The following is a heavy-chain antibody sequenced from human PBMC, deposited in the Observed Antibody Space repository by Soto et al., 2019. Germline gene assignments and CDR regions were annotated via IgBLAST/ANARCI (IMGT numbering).Heavy chain of an antibody. CDR2: IYYSGST. CDR3: ARDRSGYDHLTRNWFDP. Sequence: PSETLSLTCTVSGGSISSGGYYWSWIRQHPGKGLEWIGYIYYSGSTYYNPSLKSRVTISVDTSKNQFSLKLSSVTAADTAVYYCARDRSGYDHLTRNWFDPWGQGTLVTVSS. D-gene: IGHD5-12*01. V-gene: IGHV4-31*03. CDR1: GGSISSGGYY. J-gene: IGHJ5*02.